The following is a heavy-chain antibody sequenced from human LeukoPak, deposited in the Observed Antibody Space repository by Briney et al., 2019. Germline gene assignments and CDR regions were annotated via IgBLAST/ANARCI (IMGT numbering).Heavy chain of an antibody. D-gene: IGHD3-22*01. Sequence: ASVKVSCKASGYTFTIYGISWVRQAPGQGLEWMGWISPYNGNTNHAQNFQGRVTMTTDTLTSTAYMELRSLTSDDTAVYYCARDTYHYDSSGNSGWFDPWGRGTLVTVSS. CDR3: ARDTYHYDSSGNSGWFDP. V-gene: IGHV1-18*01. CDR1: GYTFTIYG. J-gene: IGHJ5*02. CDR2: ISPYNGNT.